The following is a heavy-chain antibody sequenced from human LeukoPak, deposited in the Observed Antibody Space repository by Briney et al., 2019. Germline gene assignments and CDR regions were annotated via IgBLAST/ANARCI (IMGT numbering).Heavy chain of an antibody. V-gene: IGHV3-21*01. CDR2: ISSSSSYI. J-gene: IGHJ5*02. D-gene: IGHD4-23*01. CDR3: APREANSPFDP. CDR1: GFTFSSYS. Sequence: GGSLRLSCAASGFTFSSYSMNWGRQSPGKGLEWVSSISSSSSYIYYADSAKGRVTISRDNANNSLYLQMNSLRAEDTAVYYCAPREANSPFDPWGQGTLVTVSS.